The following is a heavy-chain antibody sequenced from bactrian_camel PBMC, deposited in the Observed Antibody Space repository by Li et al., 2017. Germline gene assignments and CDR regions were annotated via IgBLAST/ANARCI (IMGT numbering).Heavy chain of an antibody. Sequence: VQLVESGGGLVQPGGSLRLSCATDRFTFSNYATIWVRQAPEKGLEWVSSISMDGRSTFYADSLKARFTISRDNAKNTIYLQMNSLKPEDTGMYYCARGFGPGNGEWCRPNLTGRGTQVTVS. D-gene: IGHD1*01. CDR1: RFTFSNYA. J-gene: IGHJ4*01. V-gene: IGHV3S40*01. CDR2: ISMDGRST.